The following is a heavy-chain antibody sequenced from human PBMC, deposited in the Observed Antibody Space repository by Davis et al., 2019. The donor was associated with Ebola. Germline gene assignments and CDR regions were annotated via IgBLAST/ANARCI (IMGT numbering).Heavy chain of an antibody. J-gene: IGHJ3*02. D-gene: IGHD3-3*01. CDR3: ARGFLRDGFDI. V-gene: IGHV6-1*01. CDR1: GDSVSIKSAG. Sequence: HSQTLSLTCAISGDSVSIKSAGWNWIGQSPSRGLEWLGRTYYNSKWYHDYAVSVKSRISINADTSKNQFSLQLNSVTPEDTALYYCARGFLRDGFDIWGQGTMITVSS. CDR2: TYYNSKWYH.